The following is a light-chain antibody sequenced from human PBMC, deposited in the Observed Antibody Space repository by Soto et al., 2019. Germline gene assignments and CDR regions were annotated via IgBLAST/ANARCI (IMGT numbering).Light chain of an antibody. CDR3: QQFATSPLT. J-gene: IGKJ4*01. CDR1: QSVSSSY. V-gene: IGKV3-20*01. Sequence: EIVLTQSPGTLSLSPGERATLSCRASQSVSSSYLAWYQQKPGQAPRLLIYGASSRATGIPDRFSGSGSGTDFTLTISRLEPEDFAVYYCQQFATSPLTFGGGPKVEI. CDR2: GAS.